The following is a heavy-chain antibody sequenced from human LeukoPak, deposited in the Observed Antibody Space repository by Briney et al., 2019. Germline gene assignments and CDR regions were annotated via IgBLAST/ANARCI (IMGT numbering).Heavy chain of an antibody. J-gene: IGHJ3*02. CDR3: ARSYWNYGDAFDI. V-gene: IGHV4-59*01. Sequence: SETLSLTCIVSSGSSSSYYWSWIRQPPGKGLEWIGYIYYSGSTNYNPSLKSRVTISVDTSKNQFSLKLSSVTAADTAVYYCARSYWNYGDAFDIWGQGTMVTVSS. CDR1: SGSSSSYY. D-gene: IGHD1-7*01. CDR2: IYYSGST.